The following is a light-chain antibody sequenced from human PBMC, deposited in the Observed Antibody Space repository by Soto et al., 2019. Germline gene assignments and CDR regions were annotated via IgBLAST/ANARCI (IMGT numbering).Light chain of an antibody. Sequence: QSALTQPASVSGSPGQSITISCTGTSRDVGGYNYVSWYQQHPGKAPELMIYDVSSRPSVVSNRFSGSKSGNTASLTISGLQAEDEADYYCSSYTSSSTYVFGTGTKLTVL. CDR3: SSYTSSSTYV. V-gene: IGLV2-14*01. CDR1: SRDVGGYNY. J-gene: IGLJ1*01. CDR2: DVS.